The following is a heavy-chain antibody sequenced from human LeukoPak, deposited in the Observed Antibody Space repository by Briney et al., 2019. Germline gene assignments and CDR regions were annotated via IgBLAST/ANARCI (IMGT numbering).Heavy chain of an antibody. CDR2: INWNGGST. D-gene: IGHD3-10*01. J-gene: IGHJ4*02. V-gene: IGHV3-20*04. Sequence: GGSLRLSCVASGFTFDDYAFTWVRQAPGKGLAGVSNINWNGGSTVYADSVKGRFTISRDNTNNSLYLQINSLRAEDTALYYCAIDGGVLAGHAFDICGQGTLVTV. CDR3: AIDGGVLAGHAFDI. CDR1: GFTFDDYA.